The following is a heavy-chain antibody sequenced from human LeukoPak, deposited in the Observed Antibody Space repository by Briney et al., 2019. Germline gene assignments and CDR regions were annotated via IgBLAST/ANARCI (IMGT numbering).Heavy chain of an antibody. CDR1: GFTFCSYE. J-gene: IGHJ4*02. V-gene: IGHV3-48*03. D-gene: IGHD3-10*01. CDR2: ISSSGSTI. CDR3: ASGMPGHYYGSGSLDY. Sequence: PGGSLRLSCAASGFTFCSYEMNWVRQAPGKGLEWVSYISSSGSTIYYADSVKGRFTISRDNAKNSLYLQMNSLRAEDTAVYYCASGMPGHYYGSGSLDYWGQGTLVTVSS.